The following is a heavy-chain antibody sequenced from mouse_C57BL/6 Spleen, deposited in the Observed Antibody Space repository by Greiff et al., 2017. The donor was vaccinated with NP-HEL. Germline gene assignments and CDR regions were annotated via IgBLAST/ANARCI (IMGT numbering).Heavy chain of an antibody. V-gene: IGHV1-74*01. Sequence: QVQLQQPGAELVKPGASVKVSCKASGYTFTSYWMHWVKQRPGQGLEWIGRIHPSDSDTNYNQKFKGKATLTVDKSSSTAYMQLSSLTSEDSAVYYCAIYAPYYLFAYWGQGTLVTVSA. CDR1: GYTFTSYW. CDR3: AIYAPYYLFAY. J-gene: IGHJ3*01. CDR2: IHPSDSDT. D-gene: IGHD1-1*01.